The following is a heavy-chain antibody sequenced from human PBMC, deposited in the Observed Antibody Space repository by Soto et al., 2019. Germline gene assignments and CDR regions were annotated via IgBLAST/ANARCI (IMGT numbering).Heavy chain of an antibody. J-gene: IGHJ4*02. Sequence: PEERLKITCKGSGYSFSNYWIAWVRQMPRKGLEWMGIIFPADSDTKYSPSFQGQVTISADKSISTAYLQWSSLKASDTAMYYCASSVVVPSTMNYFDYWGQGSLVTAPQ. D-gene: IGHD2-15*01. CDR2: IFPADSDT. V-gene: IGHV5-51*03. CDR1: GYSFSNYW. CDR3: ASSVVVPSTMNYFDY.